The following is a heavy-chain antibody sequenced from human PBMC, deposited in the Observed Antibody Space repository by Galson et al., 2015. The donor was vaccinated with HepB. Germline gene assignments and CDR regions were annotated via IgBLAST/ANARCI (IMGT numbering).Heavy chain of an antibody. CDR2: INTSRGST. CDR3: ATAARKWIFDY. D-gene: IGHD5-12*01. J-gene: IGHJ4*02. Sequence: SVKVSCKASGDTFTTYSMHWVRQAPGQALEWMGIINTSRGSTTYAQNLQGRVTMTRDSSTNTMYLELSSLRSDDTAVYYCATAARKWIFDYWGQGTLVTVSS. V-gene: IGHV1-46*04. CDR1: GDTFTTYS.